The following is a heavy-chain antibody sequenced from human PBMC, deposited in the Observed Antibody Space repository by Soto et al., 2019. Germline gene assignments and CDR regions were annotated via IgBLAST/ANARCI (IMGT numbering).Heavy chain of an antibody. D-gene: IGHD3-3*01. CDR2: ISGSGGST. CDR1: GFTFSSYA. V-gene: IGHV3-23*01. Sequence: GGSLRLSCAASGFTFSSYAMSWVRQAPGKGLEWVSAISGSGGSTYYADSVKGRFTISRDNSKNTLYLQMNSLRAEDTAVYYCAKDFVRGGGFWSGYANTGYGMDVWGQGTTVTVSS. J-gene: IGHJ6*02. CDR3: AKDFVRGGGFWSGYANTGYGMDV.